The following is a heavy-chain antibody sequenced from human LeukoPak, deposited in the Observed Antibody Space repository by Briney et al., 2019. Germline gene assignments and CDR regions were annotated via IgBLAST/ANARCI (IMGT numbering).Heavy chain of an antibody. CDR2: INPSGGST. CDR1: GYTFTSYY. D-gene: IGHD3-10*01. Sequence: ASVKVSCKASGYTFTSYYMHWVRQAPGQGLEWMGIINPSGGSTSYAQKFQGRVTMTRDTSTSTVYMELSSLRSEDTAVYYCARDRKGSGSYYGDAFDIWGQGTMVTVSS. V-gene: IGHV1-46*01. CDR3: ARDRKGSGSYYGDAFDI. J-gene: IGHJ3*02.